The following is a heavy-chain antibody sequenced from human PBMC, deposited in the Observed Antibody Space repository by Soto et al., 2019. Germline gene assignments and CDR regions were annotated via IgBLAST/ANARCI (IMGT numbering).Heavy chain of an antibody. CDR3: ARGRVPPSPTIFGVRTRIYYFDY. V-gene: IGHV4-34*01. CDR1: GGSFSGYY. D-gene: IGHD3-3*01. Sequence: QVQLQQWGAGLLKPSETLSLTCAVYGGSFSGYYWSWIRQPPGKGLEWIGEINHNGSTNYNPSLKSHVTISVDTSKNQFSLKLSSVTAADTAVYYCARGRVPPSPTIFGVRTRIYYFDYWGQGTLVTVSS. CDR2: INHNGST. J-gene: IGHJ4*02.